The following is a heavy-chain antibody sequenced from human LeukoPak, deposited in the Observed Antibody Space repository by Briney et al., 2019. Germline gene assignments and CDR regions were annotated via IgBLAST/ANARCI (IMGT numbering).Heavy chain of an antibody. D-gene: IGHD2-2*01. CDR2: IYYSGST. J-gene: IGHJ3*01. V-gene: IGHV4-59*01. CDR3: ARVSCSSTSCPRRDALDV. CDR1: GGSISYYY. Sequence: SETLSLTCVVYGGSISYYYWSWIRQPPGKGLEWIGYIYYSGSTNYNPSLKSRVTISVDTSKNQFSLNLTSVTTADTAVYYCARVSCSSTSCPRRDALDVWGQGTMVTVSS.